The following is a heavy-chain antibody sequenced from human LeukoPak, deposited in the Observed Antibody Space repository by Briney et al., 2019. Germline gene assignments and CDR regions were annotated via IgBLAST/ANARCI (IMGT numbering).Heavy chain of an antibody. D-gene: IGHD1-7*01. V-gene: IGHV4-59*01. CDR1: GGSISSYY. Sequence: PSETLSLTCTVSGGSISSYYWSWIRQPPGKGLEWIGYIYYSGSTNYNPSHKSRVTISVDTSKNQFSLKLSSVTAADTAVYYCARVPSGITGTTGDYWGQGTLVTVSS. CDR2: IYYSGST. J-gene: IGHJ4*02. CDR3: ARVPSGITGTTGDY.